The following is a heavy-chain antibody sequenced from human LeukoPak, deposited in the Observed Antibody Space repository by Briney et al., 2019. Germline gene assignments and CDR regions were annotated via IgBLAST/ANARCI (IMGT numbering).Heavy chain of an antibody. Sequence: GGSLRLSCAASGFTFSSYWMHWVRQAPGKGLEWVANIKQDGSEKYYVDSVKGRFTISRDNAKNSLYLQMNSLRAEDTAVYYCAREGVWFGESSDYFDYWGQGTLVTVSS. CDR3: AREGVWFGESSDYFDY. CDR1: GFTFSSYW. D-gene: IGHD3-10*01. CDR2: IKQDGSEK. J-gene: IGHJ4*02. V-gene: IGHV3-7*01.